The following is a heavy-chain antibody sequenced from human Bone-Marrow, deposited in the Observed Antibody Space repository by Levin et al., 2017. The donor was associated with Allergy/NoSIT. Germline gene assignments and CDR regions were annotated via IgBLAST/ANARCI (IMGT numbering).Heavy chain of an antibody. J-gene: IGHJ5*02. V-gene: IGHV1-69*06. D-gene: IGHD3-3*01. Sequence: SVKVSCKASGGTFSSYAISWVRQAPGQGLEWMGGIIPIFGTANYAQKFQGRVTITADKSTSTAYMELSSLRSEDTAVYYCARDWGYYDFWSGYSWFDPWGQGTLVTVSS. CDR3: ARDWGYYDFWSGYSWFDP. CDR2: IIPIFGTA. CDR1: GGTFSSYA.